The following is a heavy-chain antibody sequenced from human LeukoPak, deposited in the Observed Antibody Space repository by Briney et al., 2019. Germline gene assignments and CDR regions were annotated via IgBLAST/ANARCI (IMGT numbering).Heavy chain of an antibody. Sequence: SETLSLTCAVYGGSFSGYYWSWIRLPPGKGLEWIGEINHSGSTNYNPSLKSRVTISVDTSKNQFSLKLSSVTAADTAVYYCARPAVAGTYRGYYYYGMDVWGQGTTVTVSS. D-gene: IGHD6-19*01. CDR2: INHSGST. CDR3: ARPAVAGTYRGYYYYGMDV. J-gene: IGHJ6*02. CDR1: GGSFSGYY. V-gene: IGHV4-34*01.